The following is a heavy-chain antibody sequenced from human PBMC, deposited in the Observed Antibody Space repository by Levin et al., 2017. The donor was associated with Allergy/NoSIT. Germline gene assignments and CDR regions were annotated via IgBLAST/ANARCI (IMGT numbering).Heavy chain of an antibody. V-gene: IGHV4-30-4*01. J-gene: IGHJ3*02. CDR2: IYYSGST. Sequence: SCTVSGGSISSGDYYWSWIRQPPGKGLEWIGYIYYSGSTYYNPSLKSRVTISVDTSKNQFSLKLSSVTAADTAVYYCARPFYDYTRYGPYAFDIWGQGTMVTVSS. CDR3: ARPFYDYTRYGPYAFDI. D-gene: IGHD3-16*01. CDR1: GGSISSGDYY.